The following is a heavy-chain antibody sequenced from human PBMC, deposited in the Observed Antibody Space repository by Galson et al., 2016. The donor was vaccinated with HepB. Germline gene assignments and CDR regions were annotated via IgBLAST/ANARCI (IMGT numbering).Heavy chain of an antibody. CDR3: AKDGRIYCSSASCHDHFHY. J-gene: IGHJ4*02. D-gene: IGHD2-2*01. V-gene: IGHV3-30*18. CDR1: GFTFSSYG. Sequence: SLRLSCAASGFTFSSYGMHWVRQAPGKGLEWVAFISYDGSNKKDADSEKGRFTIARDNSKKTPYLQMNSLRAEDTAVYYCAKDGRIYCSSASCHDHFHYWGQGTLVTVSS. CDR2: ISYDGSNK.